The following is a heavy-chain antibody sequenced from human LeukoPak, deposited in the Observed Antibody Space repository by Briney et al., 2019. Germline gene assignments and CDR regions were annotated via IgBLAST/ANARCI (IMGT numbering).Heavy chain of an antibody. CDR3: ARGPWAMVRANYAFDI. J-gene: IGHJ3*02. CDR1: GGTFSSYA. CDR2: IIPILGIA. Sequence: GASVKVSCKASGGTFSSYAISWVRQAPGQGLEWMGRIIPILGIANYAQKFQGRVTITADKSTSTAYMELSSLRSEDTAVYYCARGPWAMVRANYAFDICGQGTMVTVSS. V-gene: IGHV1-69*04. D-gene: IGHD3-10*01.